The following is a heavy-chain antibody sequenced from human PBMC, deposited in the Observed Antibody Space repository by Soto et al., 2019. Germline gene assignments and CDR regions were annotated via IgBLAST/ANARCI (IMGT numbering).Heavy chain of an antibody. CDR2: ISANNGNT. V-gene: IGHV1-18*01. J-gene: IGHJ4*02. Sequence: ASVKVSCKASGYTFTSYGISWVRQAPGQGLEWMGWISANNGNTNYAQKLQGRLTMTTDTSTSTAYMELRSLRSDDTAVYYCARVGNPRGQQLAFDYWGQGALVTVS. D-gene: IGHD6-13*01. CDR1: GYTFTSYG. CDR3: ARVGNPRGQQLAFDY.